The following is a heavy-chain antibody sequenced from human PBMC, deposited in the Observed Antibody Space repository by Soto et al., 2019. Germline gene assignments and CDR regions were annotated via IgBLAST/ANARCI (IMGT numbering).Heavy chain of an antibody. D-gene: IGHD6-19*01. CDR2: IWYDGSNK. V-gene: IGHV3-33*01. CDR1: GFTFSSDG. CDR3: ARIPQIGLAGTRFGYFDL. Sequence: VQLEESGGGVVQHGRSLRLSCAASGFTFSSDGMHWVRQAPGKGLERVAVIWYDGSNKYYADSVKGRFTISRDNSRTTLYLQMNCLGAEDTAVYYSARIPQIGLAGTRFGYFDLWGRGTLVTVAA. J-gene: IGHJ2*01.